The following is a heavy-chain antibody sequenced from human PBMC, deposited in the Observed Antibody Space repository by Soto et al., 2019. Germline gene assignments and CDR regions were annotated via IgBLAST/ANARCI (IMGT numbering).Heavy chain of an antibody. CDR3: ARGKRYTNDY. CDR2: MSPNSGRT. V-gene: IGHV1-8*01. CDR1: GYTFSNYD. Sequence: QVQLVQSGAEVKKPGASVKVSCKASGYTFSNYDINWVRQATGQGLEWMGWMSPNSGRTGYAQKFQGRVTMTRNNSSSTAYMELSSLRSEDTAVYYCARGKRYTNDYWGQGTLVTVSS. D-gene: IGHD2-2*02. J-gene: IGHJ4*02.